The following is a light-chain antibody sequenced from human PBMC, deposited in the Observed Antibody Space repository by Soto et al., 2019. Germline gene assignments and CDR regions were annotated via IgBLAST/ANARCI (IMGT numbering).Light chain of an antibody. Sequence: EVVLTQSPGTLSLSPGERATLSCRASQSVGSSYLAWYQQKPGQAPRLLIYDASSRATGIPARFSGSGSGTEFTLTISSLQSEDFAVYYCQQYNNWPPVTFGGGTKVEIK. CDR3: QQYNNWPPVT. J-gene: IGKJ4*01. V-gene: IGKV3-15*01. CDR1: QSVGSSY. CDR2: DAS.